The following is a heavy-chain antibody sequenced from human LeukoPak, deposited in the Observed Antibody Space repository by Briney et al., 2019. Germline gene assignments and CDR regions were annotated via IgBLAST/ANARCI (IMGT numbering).Heavy chain of an antibody. Sequence: GGSLRLSCAASGYSFSDHGMTWVRQTPGKGLNWASTINGLGDNPSYAETAKGRFTVYRDNSKNTVYLQMNRLRAEDTAIYYCAKVSICYGCYFDYWGPGIPVTVSS. J-gene: IGHJ4*02. CDR2: INGLGDNP. D-gene: IGHD3-10*02. CDR1: GYSFSDHG. V-gene: IGHV3-23*01. CDR3: AKVSICYGCYFDY.